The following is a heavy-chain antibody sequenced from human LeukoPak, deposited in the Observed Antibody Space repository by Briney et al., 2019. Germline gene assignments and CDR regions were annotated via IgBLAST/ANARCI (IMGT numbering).Heavy chain of an antibody. CDR3: ARVWGFGRAAAGQRNNWFDP. V-gene: IGHV1-18*01. J-gene: IGHJ5*02. Sequence: ASVKVSCKASGYTFTSYGISWVRQAPGQGLEWMGWISAYSGNTNYTQKLQGRVTMTTDTSTSTAYMGLRSLRSDDTAVYYCARVWGFGRAAAGQRNNWFDPWGQGTLVTVSS. D-gene: IGHD6-13*01. CDR1: GYTFTSYG. CDR2: ISAYSGNT.